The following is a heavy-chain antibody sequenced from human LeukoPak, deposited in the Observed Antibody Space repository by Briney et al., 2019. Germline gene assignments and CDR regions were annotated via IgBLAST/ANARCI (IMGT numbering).Heavy chain of an antibody. CDR2: IHTSGES. V-gene: IGHV4-4*09. J-gene: IGHJ4*02. D-gene: IGHD1-26*01. Sequence: SETLSLTCTISGASISNYYWSWIRQTPGKGLEWMGHIHTSGESRYYPSLKSRLTMSIDTSRNQLSLKLTSVTAADTAVYFCARLGSYHDFWGQGALVTVSS. CDR3: ARLGSYHDF. CDR1: GASISNYY.